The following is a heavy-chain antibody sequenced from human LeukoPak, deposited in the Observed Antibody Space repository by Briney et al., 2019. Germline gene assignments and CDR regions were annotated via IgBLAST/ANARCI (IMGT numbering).Heavy chain of an antibody. V-gene: IGHV3-11*01. Sequence: GGYLSLSCAASGFTFSDYDMSWIRRAPGKGLEWVSYISSSGSTIYYADSVKGRFTISRDNAKNSLYLQMNSLRAEDTAVYYCARDYIVATFNDYWGQGTLVTVSS. D-gene: IGHD5-12*01. CDR1: GFTFSDYD. CDR2: ISSSGSTI. J-gene: IGHJ4*02. CDR3: ARDYIVATFNDY.